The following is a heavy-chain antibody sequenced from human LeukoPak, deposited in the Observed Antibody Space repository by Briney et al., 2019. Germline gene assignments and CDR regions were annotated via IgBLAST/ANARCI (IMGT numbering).Heavy chain of an antibody. V-gene: IGHV3-21*01. D-gene: IGHD6-19*01. Sequence: GGSLRLSCAVSGFTFSSYSMAWVRQAPGKGLEWVSYISTSISDIHYADLVRGRFTISRDNSKNSLYLEMNSLRAEDTAVYYCAREGLYTSGYYYFEHWGQGALVTVSS. J-gene: IGHJ4*02. CDR3: AREGLYTSGYYYFEH. CDR2: ISTSISDI. CDR1: GFTFSSYS.